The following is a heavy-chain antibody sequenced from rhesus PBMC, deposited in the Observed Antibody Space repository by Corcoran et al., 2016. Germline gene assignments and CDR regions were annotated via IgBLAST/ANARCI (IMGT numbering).Heavy chain of an antibody. CDR2: ISPYNGNK. Sequence: QVQLVQSGAEIKQPGASVKLSCKASGYTFTSYYMHWVRQAPGQGLEWIGLISPYNGNKGYAQNYQGRVTITSDTSTSTGYMELSSLRSEDTAVYYCTRSIAAAGPLDSWGQGVVVTVSS. CDR1: GYTFTSYY. D-gene: IGHD6-31*01. V-gene: IGHV1-180*01. CDR3: TRSIAAAGPLDS. J-gene: IGHJ6*01.